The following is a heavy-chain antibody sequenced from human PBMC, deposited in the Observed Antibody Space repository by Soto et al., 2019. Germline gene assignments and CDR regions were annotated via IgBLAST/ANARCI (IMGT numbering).Heavy chain of an antibody. Sequence: ASVKVSCKASGYTFTSYGISWVRQAPGQGLEWMGWISAYNGNTNYAQKLQGRVTMTTDTSTSTAYMELRSLRSDDTAVYYCARSRLSLSGYSSGWSPANGIDVWAQGTTVTVSS. CDR2: ISAYNGNT. CDR3: ARSRLSLSGYSSGWSPANGIDV. CDR1: GYTFTSYG. V-gene: IGHV1-18*01. J-gene: IGHJ6*02. D-gene: IGHD6-19*01.